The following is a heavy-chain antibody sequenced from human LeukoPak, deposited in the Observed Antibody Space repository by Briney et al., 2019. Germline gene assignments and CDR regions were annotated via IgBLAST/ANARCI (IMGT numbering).Heavy chain of an antibody. Sequence: SVKVSCKASGGTFSSYTISWVRQAPGQGLEWMGRIIPILGIANYAQKFHGRVTITADKSTSTAYMELSSLRSEDTAVYYCARETTGTTCWFDPWGQGTLVTVSS. CDR1: GGTFSSYT. V-gene: IGHV1-69*04. CDR2: IIPILGIA. CDR3: ARETTGTTCWFDP. J-gene: IGHJ5*02. D-gene: IGHD1-1*01.